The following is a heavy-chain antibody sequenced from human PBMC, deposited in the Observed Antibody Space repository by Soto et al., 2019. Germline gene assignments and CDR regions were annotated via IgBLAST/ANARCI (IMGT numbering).Heavy chain of an antibody. J-gene: IGHJ5*02. V-gene: IGHV4-61*05. D-gene: IGHD3-3*01. CDR3: ARVTTFWSGYYGWFDP. Sequence: PSETLSLTCTVSGGSISSSSYYWGWLRKPPGKGLEWIGYIYYSGSTNYNPSLKSRVTISVDTSKNQFSLKLSSVTAADTAVYYCARVTTFWSGYYGWFDPWGQGTLVTVSS. CDR2: IYYSGST. CDR1: GGSISSSSYY.